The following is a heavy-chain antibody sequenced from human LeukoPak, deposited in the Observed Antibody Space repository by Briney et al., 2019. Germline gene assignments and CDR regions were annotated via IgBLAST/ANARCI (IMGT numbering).Heavy chain of an antibody. V-gene: IGHV1-18*01. CDR3: ARGLFYDSSGYRPFDY. Sequence: GASVKVSCKASGYTFTSYGISWVRQAPGQGLEWMGWISAYNGNTNYAQKLQGRVTMTTDTSTSTAYMELRSLRSDDTAVYYCARGLFYDSSGYRPFDYWGQGTLVTVSS. CDR2: ISAYNGNT. D-gene: IGHD3-22*01. CDR1: GYTFTSYG. J-gene: IGHJ4*02.